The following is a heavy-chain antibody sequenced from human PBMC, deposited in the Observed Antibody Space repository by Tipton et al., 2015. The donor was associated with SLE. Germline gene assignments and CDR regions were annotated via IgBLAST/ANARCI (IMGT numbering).Heavy chain of an antibody. CDR2: ISHSGST. J-gene: IGHJ2*01. CDR3: AREGTYYYGPRRGWYFDL. CDR1: GGSFSGYY. D-gene: IGHD3-10*01. Sequence: TLSLTCAVYGGSFSGYYWSWIRQPPGKGLEWIGEISHSGSTNYNPSLKSRVTISVDTSKNQFSLKLSSVTAADTAVYYCAREGTYYYGPRRGWYFDLWGRGTLVTVSS. V-gene: IGHV4-34*01.